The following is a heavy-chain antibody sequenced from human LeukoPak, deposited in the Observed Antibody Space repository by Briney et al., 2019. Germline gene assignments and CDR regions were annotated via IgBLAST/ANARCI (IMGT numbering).Heavy chain of an antibody. Sequence: SETLSLTCAVYDRSFSGSYWSWIRQPPGEGLEWIGEITHDGRINYSPSLKSRATISVGTSKNQFSLKLSSVTAADSAVYYCATIYGDYSDFDSWGQGTLVTVSS. D-gene: IGHD4-17*01. V-gene: IGHV4-34*01. CDR2: ITHDGRI. J-gene: IGHJ4*02. CDR1: DRSFSGSY. CDR3: ATIYGDYSDFDS.